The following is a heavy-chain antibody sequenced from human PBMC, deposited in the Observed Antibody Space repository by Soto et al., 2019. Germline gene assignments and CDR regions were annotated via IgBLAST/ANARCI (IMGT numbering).Heavy chain of an antibody. Sequence: EVQVVDSGGGLVKPGGSLRLSCAASGFTFSNYTMNWVRQAPGKGLEWVSSISSSSNYIYYADSLKGRFTISRDNAKNSLFLQMDSLRAEDTAVYYCARGYIAMDYWGQGTLVTVSS. D-gene: IGHD2-21*01. CDR3: ARGYIAMDY. CDR2: ISSSSNYI. CDR1: GFTFSNYT. V-gene: IGHV3-21*01. J-gene: IGHJ4*02.